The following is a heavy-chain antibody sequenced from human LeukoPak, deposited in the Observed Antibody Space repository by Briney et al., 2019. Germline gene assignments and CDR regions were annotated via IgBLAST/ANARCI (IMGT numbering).Heavy chain of an antibody. D-gene: IGHD5-12*01. J-gene: IGHJ4*02. V-gene: IGHV4-39*07. CDR2: IYYSGST. CDR1: GGSISSSSYY. Sequence: SETLSLTCTVSGGSISSSSYYWGWIRQPPGKGLEWIGSIYYSGSTYYNPSLKSRVTISVDTSKNQFSLKLSSVTAADTAVYYCARVGYSGYDDRGSFDYWGQGTLVTVSS. CDR3: ARVGYSGYDDRGSFDY.